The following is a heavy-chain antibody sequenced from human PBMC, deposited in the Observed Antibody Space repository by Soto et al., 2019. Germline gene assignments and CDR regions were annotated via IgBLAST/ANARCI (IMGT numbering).Heavy chain of an antibody. V-gene: IGHV1-69*08. CDR2: IIPILGET. CDR1: GTIFSSYT. CDR3: ARGLGGRMDD. D-gene: IGHD3-16*01. J-gene: IGHJ6*02. Sequence: QVQLVQSGAEVKKPGSSVRVSCKASGTIFSSYTISWVRQAPGQGLEWMGRIIPILGETNSAQKFQGRVTLXXDKSPNTAYMELNSLRLEDTALYYCARGLGGRMDDWGQGTTVTVSS.